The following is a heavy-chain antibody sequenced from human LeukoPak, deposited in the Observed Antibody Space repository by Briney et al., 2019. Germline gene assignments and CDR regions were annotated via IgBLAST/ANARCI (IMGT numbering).Heavy chain of an antibody. D-gene: IGHD7-27*01. Sequence: GRSLRLSCAASGFIFSSYWMGWVRQAPGKGLEWVSVISDRGDNTYYGDSVKGRFTISRDSSKNTLYLQMNSLGGEDTALYYCAKGRWGLTINNFDLWGQGTMVTVSS. CDR3: AKGRWGLTINNFDL. J-gene: IGHJ3*01. CDR1: GFIFSSYW. V-gene: IGHV3-23*01. CDR2: ISDRGDNT.